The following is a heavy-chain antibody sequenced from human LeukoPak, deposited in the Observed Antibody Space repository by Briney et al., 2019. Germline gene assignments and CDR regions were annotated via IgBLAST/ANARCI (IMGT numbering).Heavy chain of an antibody. D-gene: IGHD2/OR15-2a*01. V-gene: IGHV3-48*02. Sequence: GGSLRLSCAASGFSFSGYSMIWVRQAPGKGLEWISYISSSGSVIQYADSVKGRFTISRDNAKKSMDLQLDSLRDEDTAVYYCVRESRFYLGYWGQGNLVTVS. CDR1: GFSFSGYS. CDR3: VRESRFYLGY. J-gene: IGHJ4*02. CDR2: ISSSGSVI.